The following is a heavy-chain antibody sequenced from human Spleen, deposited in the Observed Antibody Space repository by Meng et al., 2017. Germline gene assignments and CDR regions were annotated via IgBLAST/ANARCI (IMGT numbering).Heavy chain of an antibody. V-gene: IGHV4-39*02. CDR3: ARGPTTMAHDFDY. CDR1: GGSITNGNYY. J-gene: IGHJ4*02. CDR2: IYYTGNT. D-gene: IGHD4-11*01. Sequence: SETLSLTCTVSGGSITNGNYYWGWIRQPPGKGLEWIGNIYYTGNTYYNPSLESRLIISVDTSQNNLSLKLSSVTAADSAVYYCARGPTTMAHDFDYWGQGTLVTVSS.